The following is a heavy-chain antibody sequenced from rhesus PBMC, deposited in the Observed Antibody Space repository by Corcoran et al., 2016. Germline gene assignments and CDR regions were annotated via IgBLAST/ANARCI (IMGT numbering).Heavy chain of an antibody. CDR3: ASHYSGSYYYYFDY. D-gene: IGHD3-16*01. V-gene: IGHV4S18*01. Sequence: VRLQESGPGLGKSSETLSLPCAASGGSMSGSSLWIWVRPPPGRGLEWIGNIYANSVTTYNPSLKSRVTISKDTSKNQFSLKLSSVTAADTAVYYCASHYSGSYYYYFDYWGQGVLVTVSS. CDR2: IYANSVTT. J-gene: IGHJ4*01. CDR1: GGSMSGSSL.